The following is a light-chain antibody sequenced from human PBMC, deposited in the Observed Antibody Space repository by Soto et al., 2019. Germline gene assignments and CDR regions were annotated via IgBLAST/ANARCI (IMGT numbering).Light chain of an antibody. CDR3: QQYNSYSPYT. CDR2: DAS. J-gene: IGKJ2*01. V-gene: IGKV1-5*01. Sequence: DIQMTQSPSTLSASVGDIVTINCRAIQRVSRWLAWYQQKPGKALKVLFYDASSLESWVPSRFSGNGSGTEFTLTISSLQPDDIATYYCQQYNSYSPYTFGQGTKLDIK. CDR1: QRVSRW.